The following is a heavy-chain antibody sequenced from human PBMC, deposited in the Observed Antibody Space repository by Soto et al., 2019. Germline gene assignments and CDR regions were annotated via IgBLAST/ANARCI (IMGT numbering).Heavy chain of an antibody. J-gene: IGHJ4*02. CDR2: IIPIFGTA. D-gene: IGHD1-26*01. CDR3: AGDLEGWEPY. V-gene: IGHV1-69*12. Sequence: QVQLVQSGAEVKKPGSSVKVSCKASGGTFSSYAISWVRQAPGQGLEWMGGIIPIFGTANYAQKFQGRVRINADESTSTAYMELSSLRTEDTGVYYCAGDLEGWEPYWGQGTLVTVSS. CDR1: GGTFSSYA.